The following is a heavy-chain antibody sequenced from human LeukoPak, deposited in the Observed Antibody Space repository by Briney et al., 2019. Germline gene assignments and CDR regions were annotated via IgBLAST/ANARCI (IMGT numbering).Heavy chain of an antibody. D-gene: IGHD3-10*01. CDR1: GFTFSSYS. J-gene: IGHJ4*02. V-gene: IGHV3-33*08. CDR2: IWFDGSKR. CDR3: ARDRGSGSYEGYYSDY. Sequence: GGSLRLSCAASGFTFSSYSMNWVRQAPGKGLEWVAMIWFDGSKRYYAESVKGRFTISRDNPKNTLYLQINSLRAEDTAVYYCARDRGSGSYEGYYSDYWGQGTLVTVSS.